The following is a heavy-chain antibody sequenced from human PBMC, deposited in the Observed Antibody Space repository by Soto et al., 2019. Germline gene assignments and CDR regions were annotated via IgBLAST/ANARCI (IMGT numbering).Heavy chain of an antibody. CDR2: ISYDGSNK. CDR3: AKETYSGPLDY. V-gene: IGHV3-30*18. CDR1: GFTFSSYG. Sequence: QVQLVESGGGVVQPGRSLRLSCAASGFTFSSYGMHWVRQAPGKGLEWVAVISYDGSNKYYADSVKGRFTISRDNSKTMLYLQMNSLRAEDTAVYYCAKETYSGPLDYWGQGTLVTVSS. D-gene: IGHD2-15*01. J-gene: IGHJ4*02.